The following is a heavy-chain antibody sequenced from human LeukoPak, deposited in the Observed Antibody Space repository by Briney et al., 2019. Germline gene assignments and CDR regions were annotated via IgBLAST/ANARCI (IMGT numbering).Heavy chain of an antibody. V-gene: IGHV4-38-2*02. J-gene: IGHJ5*02. CDR1: GYSISSGYY. D-gene: IGHD4-23*01. Sequence: SETLSLTCTVSGYSISSGYYWGWIRQPPGKGLEWIGSIYHSGSTYYNPSLKSRVTISVDTSKNQFSLKLSSVTAADTAVYYCARVGRYSYYGGNFPGWFDPWGQGTLVTVSS. CDR3: ARVGRYSYYGGNFPGWFDP. CDR2: IYHSGST.